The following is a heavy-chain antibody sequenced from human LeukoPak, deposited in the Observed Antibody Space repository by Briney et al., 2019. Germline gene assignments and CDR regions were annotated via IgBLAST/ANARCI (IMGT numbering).Heavy chain of an antibody. CDR2: IYYSGST. Sequence: SETLSLTCTVSGGSISSYYWSWIRQPPGKGLEWIGYIYYSGSTNYNPSLKSRVTISVDTSKSQFSLKLSSVTAADTAVYYCARGGYYYDSSGYSFDYWGQGTLVTVSS. V-gene: IGHV4-59*08. CDR1: GGSISSYY. J-gene: IGHJ4*02. CDR3: ARGGYYYDSSGYSFDY. D-gene: IGHD3-22*01.